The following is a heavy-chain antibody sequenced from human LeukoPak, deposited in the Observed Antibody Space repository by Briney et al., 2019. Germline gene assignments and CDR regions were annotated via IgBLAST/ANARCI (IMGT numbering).Heavy chain of an antibody. Sequence: PGGSLRLSCVASGFTLSSFWMHWVRQAPEKGLMWVSRIDTTGTRTYYADSVKGRFTIYRDNAKNTLYLQMNSLGADDTAVCYCAKSNWFDPWGQGTLVTVSS. J-gene: IGHJ5*02. CDR2: IDTTGTRT. V-gene: IGHV3-74*01. CDR3: AKSNWFDP. CDR1: GFTLSSFW.